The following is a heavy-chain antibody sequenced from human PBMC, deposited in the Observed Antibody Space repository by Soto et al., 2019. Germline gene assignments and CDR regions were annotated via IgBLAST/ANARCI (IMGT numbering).Heavy chain of an antibody. D-gene: IGHD3-3*01. Sequence: QVQLVESGGGVVQPGWSLRLSCAASGFTFSSYGMHWVRQAPGKGMQWVALVWYDGSNQYYADSVKGRFTSSRDNSKNTLHMQLNILGAEDSAVYFCARDRQFWGGSYVVFAYKYGMDVWGQGTSGTVSS. CDR1: GFTFSSYG. J-gene: IGHJ6*02. CDR2: VWYDGSNQ. V-gene: IGHV3-33*01. CDR3: ARDRQFWGGSYVVFAYKYGMDV.